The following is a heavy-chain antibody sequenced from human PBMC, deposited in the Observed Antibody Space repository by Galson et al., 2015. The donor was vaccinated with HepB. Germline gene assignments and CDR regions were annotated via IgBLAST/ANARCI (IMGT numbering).Heavy chain of an antibody. CDR2: ISYDGSNK. CDR1: GFTFSSYA. Sequence: SLRLSCAASGFTFSSYAMHWVRQAPGKGLEWVAVISYDGSNKYYADSVKGRFTISRDNSKNTLYLQMNSLRAEDTAVYYCARDGGMDSSSWFDYWGQGTLVTVSS. CDR3: ARDGGMDSSSWFDY. V-gene: IGHV3-30*04. J-gene: IGHJ4*02. D-gene: IGHD6-13*01.